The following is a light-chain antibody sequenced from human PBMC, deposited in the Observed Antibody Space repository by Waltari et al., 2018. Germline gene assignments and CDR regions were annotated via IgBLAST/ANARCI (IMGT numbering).Light chain of an antibody. CDR3: QQYGSSVMYT. Sequence: EFVLTQSPGTLSLSPGERATLSCRASQSLGRSRLAWYQQKPGQAPRLLIYAASSRATGIPDRFSGSGSGTDFSLTISRVEPEDFAVYYCQQYGSSVMYTFGQGTKLEIQ. V-gene: IGKV3-20*01. CDR2: AAS. J-gene: IGKJ2*01. CDR1: QSLGRSR.